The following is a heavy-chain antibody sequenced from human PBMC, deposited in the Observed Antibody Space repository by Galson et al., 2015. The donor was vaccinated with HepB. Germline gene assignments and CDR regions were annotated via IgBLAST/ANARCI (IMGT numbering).Heavy chain of an antibody. CDR3: ASGGGRWLQLDHYFDY. D-gene: IGHD5-24*01. J-gene: IGHJ4*02. CDR2: ISYDGSNK. CDR1: GFTFSSYA. Sequence: SLRLSCAASGFTFSSYAMHWVRQAPGKGLEWVAVISYDGSNKYYADSVKGRFTISRDNSKNTLYLQMNSLRAEDTAVYYCASGGGRWLQLDHYFDYWGQGTLVTVSS. V-gene: IGHV3-30-3*01.